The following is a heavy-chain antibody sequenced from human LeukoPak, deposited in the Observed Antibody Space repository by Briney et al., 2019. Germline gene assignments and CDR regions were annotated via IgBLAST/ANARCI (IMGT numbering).Heavy chain of an antibody. J-gene: IGHJ4*02. V-gene: IGHV3-48*03. CDR1: GFTFSSYE. CDR2: ISSSGSTI. D-gene: IGHD2-2*01. CDR3: ARLKLLWSNYFDY. Sequence: GGSLRLSCAASGFTFSSYEMNWVRQAPGKGLEWVSYISSSGSTIYYADSVKGRFTISRDNSKNTLYLQMNSLRAEDTAVYYCARLKLLWSNYFDYWGQGTLVTVSS.